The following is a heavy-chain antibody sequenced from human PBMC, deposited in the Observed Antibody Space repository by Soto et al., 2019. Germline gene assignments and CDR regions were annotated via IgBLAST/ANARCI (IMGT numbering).Heavy chain of an antibody. V-gene: IGHV1-69*12. Sequence: QVQLVQSGAEVKKPGSSVKVSCKASGGTFSSYAISWVRQAPGQGLEWMGGIIPIFGTANYAQKFQGRVTITADESTSTAYMELSSLRSEDTAVYYCAREGGSGSYRYYGMDVWGQGPTVTVSS. CDR2: IIPIFGTA. D-gene: IGHD3-10*01. CDR1: GGTFSSYA. CDR3: AREGGSGSYRYYGMDV. J-gene: IGHJ6*02.